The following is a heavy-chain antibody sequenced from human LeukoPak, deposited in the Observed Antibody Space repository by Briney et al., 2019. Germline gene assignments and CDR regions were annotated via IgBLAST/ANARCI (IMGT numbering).Heavy chain of an antibody. CDR2: IRYDGSNK. CDR1: GFTFSSYG. D-gene: IGHD6-13*01. J-gene: IGHJ2*01. Sequence: PGGSLRLSCAASGFTFSSYGMHWVRQAPGKGLEWVAFIRYDGSNKYYADSVKGRFTISRDNSKNTLYLQMNSLRAEDTAVYYCAKEGIAAPGDWYFDLWGRGTLVTVSS. V-gene: IGHV3-30*02. CDR3: AKEGIAAPGDWYFDL.